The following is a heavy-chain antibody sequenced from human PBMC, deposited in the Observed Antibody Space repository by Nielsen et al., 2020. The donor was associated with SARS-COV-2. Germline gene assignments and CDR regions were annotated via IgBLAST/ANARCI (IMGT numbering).Heavy chain of an antibody. CDR3: ARAPRVAVAGTLDY. V-gene: IGHV4-4*02. CDR2: IYHSGST. J-gene: IGHJ4*02. CDR1: GGSISSSNW. D-gene: IGHD6-19*01. Sequence: SETLSLTCAVSGGSISSSNWWSWVRQPPGKGLEWIGEIYHSGSTNYNPSLKSRVTISVDKSKNQFSLKLSSVTAADTAVYYCARAPRVAVAGTLDYWGQGTLVTVSS.